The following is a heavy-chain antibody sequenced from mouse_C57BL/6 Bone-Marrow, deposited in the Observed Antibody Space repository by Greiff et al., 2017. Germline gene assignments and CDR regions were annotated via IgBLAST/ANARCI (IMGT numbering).Heavy chain of an antibody. D-gene: IGHD1-1*01. CDR2: IFPGSGST. CDR3: ARYYGSSLYAMDY. Sequence: VMLVESGPELVKPGASVKISCKASGYTFTDYYINWVKQRPGQGLEWIGWIFPGSGSTYSNEKFKGKATLTVDKSSSTAYMLLSSLTSEDSAVYFCARYYGSSLYAMDYWGQGTSVTVSS. V-gene: IGHV1-75*01. CDR1: GYTFTDYY. J-gene: IGHJ4*01.